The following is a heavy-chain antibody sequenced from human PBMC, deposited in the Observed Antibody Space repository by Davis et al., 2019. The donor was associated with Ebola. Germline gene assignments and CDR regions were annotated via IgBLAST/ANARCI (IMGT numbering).Heavy chain of an antibody. CDR1: GDSVSSHSAT. CDR2: TYYRSRWDS. V-gene: IGHV6-1*01. CDR3: ARFQYSSSYFYYFGLDV. J-gene: IGHJ6*04. Sequence: SQTLSLTCVISGDSVSSHSATWNWIRQSPSRGLEWLGRTYYRSRWDSDYAASVKSRITIKPDTSRNQFSLQLNSVTPEDTAVYYCARFQYSSSYFYYFGLDVWGKGTTVTVSA. D-gene: IGHD6-19*01.